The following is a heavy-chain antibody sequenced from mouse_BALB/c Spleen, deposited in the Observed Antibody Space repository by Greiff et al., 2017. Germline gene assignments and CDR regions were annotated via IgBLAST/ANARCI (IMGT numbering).Heavy chain of an antibody. Sequence: EVKLMESGAELVRSGASVKLSCTASGFNIKDYYMHWVKQRPEQGLEWIGWIDPENGDTEYAPKFQGKATMTADTSSNTAYLQLSSLTSEDTAVYYCNAPGYGNHFLYAMDYWGQGTSVTVSS. D-gene: IGHD2-1*01. CDR2: IDPENGDT. CDR1: GFNIKDYY. V-gene: IGHV14-4*02. CDR3: NAPGYGNHFLYAMDY. J-gene: IGHJ4*01.